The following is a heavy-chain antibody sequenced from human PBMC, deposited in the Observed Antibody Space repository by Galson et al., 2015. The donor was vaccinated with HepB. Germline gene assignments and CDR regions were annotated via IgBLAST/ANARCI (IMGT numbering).Heavy chain of an antibody. V-gene: IGHV3-21*01. CDR1: GFTFSSYS. D-gene: IGHD3-22*01. CDR2: ISSSSSYI. J-gene: IGHJ4*02. Sequence: SLRLSCAASGFTFSSYSMNWVRQAPGKGLEWVSSISSSSSYIYYADSVKGRFTISRDNAKNSLYLQMNSLRAEDTAVYYCARAGSSSMIVVVSEVDYWGQGTLVTVSS. CDR3: ARAGSSSMIVVVSEVDY.